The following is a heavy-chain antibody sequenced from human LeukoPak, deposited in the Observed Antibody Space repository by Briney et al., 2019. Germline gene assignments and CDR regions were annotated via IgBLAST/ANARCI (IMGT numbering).Heavy chain of an antibody. CDR2: IYYSGST. CDR3: ARSSSSWYYFDY. CDR1: GGSFSGYY. Sequence: SETLSLTCAVYGGSFSGYYWSWIRQHPGKGLEWIGYIYYSGSTYYNPSLKSRVTISVDTSKNQFSLKLSSVTAADTAVYYCARSSSSWYYFDYWGQGTLVTVSS. J-gene: IGHJ4*02. V-gene: IGHV4-31*11. D-gene: IGHD6-13*01.